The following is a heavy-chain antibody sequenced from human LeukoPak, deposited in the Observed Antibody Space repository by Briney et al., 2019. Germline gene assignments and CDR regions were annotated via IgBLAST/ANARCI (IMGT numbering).Heavy chain of an antibody. CDR2: IYPGDSDT. V-gene: IGHV5-51*01. J-gene: IGHJ5*02. CDR1: GYTFTNYW. D-gene: IGHD6-13*01. Sequence: PGGSLRISCQASGYTFTNYWIGWVRQMPGKGLEWMGIIYPGDSDTKYSPSFQGQVTISADKSISTAYLQWSSLKASDTAMYYCARLNQQQLVLGDWFDPWGQGTLVTVSS. CDR3: ARLNQQQLVLGDWFDP.